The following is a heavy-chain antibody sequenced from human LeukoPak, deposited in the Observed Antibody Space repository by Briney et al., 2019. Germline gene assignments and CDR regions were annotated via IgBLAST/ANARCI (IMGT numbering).Heavy chain of an antibody. D-gene: IGHD1-26*01. V-gene: IGHV3-23*01. CDR1: GFTFRNFA. J-gene: IGHJ5*02. CDR2: LSHGGTRT. Sequence: GGSLRLSCAASGFTFRNFAMSWVRQAPGKGLEWVSGLSHGGTRTFYAASVKGRFTISRDDSNSTLFLQMDNLRVEDMATYYCAKDIELFMSWGQGTLVIVSS. CDR3: AKDIELFMS.